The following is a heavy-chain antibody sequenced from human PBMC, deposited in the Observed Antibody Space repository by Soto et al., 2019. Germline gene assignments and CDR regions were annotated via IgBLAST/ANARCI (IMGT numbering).Heavy chain of an antibody. CDR1: GFTFSSYA. CDR2: ISGSGGST. J-gene: IGHJ6*02. V-gene: IGHV3-23*01. Sequence: GGSLRLSCAASGFTFSSYAMSWVRQAPGKGLEWVSAISGSGGSTYYADSVKGRFTISRDNSKNTLYLQMNSLRAEDTAVYYCWKKLGGYYQYGMGVWGQGTTVTVPS. D-gene: IGHD3-16*01. CDR3: WKKLGGYYQYGMGV.